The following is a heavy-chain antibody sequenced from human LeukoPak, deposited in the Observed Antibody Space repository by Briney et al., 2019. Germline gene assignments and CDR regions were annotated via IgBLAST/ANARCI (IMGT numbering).Heavy chain of an antibody. V-gene: IGHV4-31*03. J-gene: IGHJ5*02. D-gene: IGHD1-1*01. CDR2: IYYSGST. CDR1: GGSISSGGYY. CDR3: ARETLEGKFDP. Sequence: SQTLSLTCTVSGGSISSGGYYWSWIRQHPGKGLEWIGYIYYSGSTYYNPSLKSRVTISVDTSKNQFSLKLSSVTAADTAVYFCARETLEGKFDPWGRGTLVTVSS.